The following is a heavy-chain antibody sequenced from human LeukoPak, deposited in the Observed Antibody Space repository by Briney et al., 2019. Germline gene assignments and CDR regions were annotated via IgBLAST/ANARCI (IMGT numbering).Heavy chain of an antibody. D-gene: IGHD6-13*01. V-gene: IGHV1-2*02. CDR2: INPNSGGT. CDR3: ARSRGLTAAAVRAVFDY. CDR1: GYTFTGYY. J-gene: IGHJ4*02. Sequence: ASVKVSCKASGYTFTGYYMHWMRQAPGQGLEWMGWINPNSGGTNYAQKFQGRVTMTRDTSISTAYMELSRLRSDDTAVYYCARSRGLTAAAVRAVFDYWGQGTLVTVSS.